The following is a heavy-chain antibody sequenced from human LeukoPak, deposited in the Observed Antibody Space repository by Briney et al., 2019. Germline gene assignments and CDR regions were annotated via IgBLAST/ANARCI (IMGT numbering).Heavy chain of an antibody. J-gene: IGHJ4*02. Sequence: KTGGSLRLSCAASGFTFSDYYMGWIRQAPGKGLEWVSYISSSGSTIYYADSVKGRFTISRDNAKNSLYLQMNSLGAEDTAVYYCAREEDSSGWYRGLYWGQGTLVTVSS. CDR1: GFTFSDYY. CDR3: AREEDSSGWYRGLY. CDR2: ISSSGSTI. V-gene: IGHV3-11*04. D-gene: IGHD6-19*01.